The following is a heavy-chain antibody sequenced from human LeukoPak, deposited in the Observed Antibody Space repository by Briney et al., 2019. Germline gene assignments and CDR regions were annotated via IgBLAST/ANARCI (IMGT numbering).Heavy chain of an antibody. Sequence: PGGSLRLSCAASGFTFDDYAMHWVRQAPGKGLEWVSGISWNSGSIGYADSVKGRFTISRDNSKNTLYLQMNSLRAEDTAVYYCAKAPLWKQQLAWGYFDYWGQGTLVTVSS. V-gene: IGHV3-9*01. D-gene: IGHD6-13*01. J-gene: IGHJ4*02. CDR3: AKAPLWKQQLAWGYFDY. CDR2: ISWNSGSI. CDR1: GFTFDDYA.